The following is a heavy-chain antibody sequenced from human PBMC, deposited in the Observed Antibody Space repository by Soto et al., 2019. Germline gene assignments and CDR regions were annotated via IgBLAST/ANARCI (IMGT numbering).Heavy chain of an antibody. V-gene: IGHV1-3*01. D-gene: IGHD6-6*01. J-gene: IGHJ4*02. CDR3: ARGVSEQLVPFDY. CDR2: INAGNGNT. CDR1: GYTFTSYA. Sequence: GASVKVSCKASGYTFTSYAMHWVRQAPGQRLEWMGWINAGNGNTKYSQKFQGRVTITRDTSASTAYMELSSLRSEDTAVYYCARGVSEQLVPFDYWGQGTLVTSPQ.